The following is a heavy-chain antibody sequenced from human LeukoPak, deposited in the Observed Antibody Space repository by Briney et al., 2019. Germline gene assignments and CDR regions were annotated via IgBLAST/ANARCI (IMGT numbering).Heavy chain of an antibody. V-gene: IGHV3-30*02. CDR1: GFTFNTYA. D-gene: IGHD1-7*01. CDR2: IRSDGSNK. CDR3: ATLSLNWNYNHYFDF. Sequence: PGGSLRLSCAASGFTFNTYAMHWLRQAPGRGLEWVAFIRSDGSNKNYADSVKSRFTISRDNSKNTLYLQMNSLRVEDTGVYYCATLSLNWNYNHYFDFWGQGTLVTISS. J-gene: IGHJ4*02.